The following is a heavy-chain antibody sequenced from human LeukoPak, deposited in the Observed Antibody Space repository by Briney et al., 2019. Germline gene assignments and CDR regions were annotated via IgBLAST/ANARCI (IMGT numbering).Heavy chain of an antibody. D-gene: IGHD3-22*01. Sequence: ASVKVSCKASGYTFTSYGINWVRQATGQGLEWMGWMNPNSGNTGYAQKFQGRVTMTRNTSISTAYMELSSLRSEDTAVYYCARIPYYDSSGYYFAYWGQGTLVTVSS. CDR2: MNPNSGNT. CDR1: GYTFTSYG. CDR3: ARIPYYDSSGYYFAY. V-gene: IGHV1-8*01. J-gene: IGHJ4*02.